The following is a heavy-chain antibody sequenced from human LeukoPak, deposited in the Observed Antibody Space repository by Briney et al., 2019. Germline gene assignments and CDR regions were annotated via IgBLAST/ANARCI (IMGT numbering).Heavy chain of an antibody. CDR1: GYTFTSYD. CDR2: MNPNSGNT. CDR3: ARGLIPYGGNSGGNAFDI. Sequence: GASVKVSCKASGYTFTSYDINWVRQATGQGPEWMGWMNPNSGNTGYAQKFQGRVTMTRNTSISTAYMELSSLRSEDTAVYYCARGLIPYGGNSGGNAFDIWGQGTMVTVSS. J-gene: IGHJ3*02. V-gene: IGHV1-8*01. D-gene: IGHD4-23*01.